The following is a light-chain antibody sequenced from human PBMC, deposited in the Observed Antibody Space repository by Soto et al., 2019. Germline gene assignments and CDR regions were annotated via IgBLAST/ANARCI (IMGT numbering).Light chain of an antibody. CDR2: GAS. Sequence: EIVMTQSPATLSVSPGERATLSCRASQSVSSNLAWYQQKPGQAPRLLIYGASTRATGIPARFSGSGSGTEFTLTISSLQSEDFAVYYCQQYNNWTFGQGTMV. CDR1: QSVSSN. CDR3: QQYNNWT. J-gene: IGKJ1*01. V-gene: IGKV3-15*01.